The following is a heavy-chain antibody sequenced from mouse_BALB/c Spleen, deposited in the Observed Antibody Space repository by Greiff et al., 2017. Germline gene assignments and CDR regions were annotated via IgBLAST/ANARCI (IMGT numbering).Heavy chain of an antibody. Sequence: EVMLVESGPSLVKPSQTLSLTCSVTGDSITSGYWNWIRKFPGNKLEYMGYISYSGSTYYNPSLKSRISITRDTSKNQYYLQLNSVTTEDTATYYCARYPIYDGYYDYAMDYWGQGTSVTVSS. D-gene: IGHD2-3*01. CDR1: GDSITSGY. CDR2: ISYSGST. V-gene: IGHV3-8*02. J-gene: IGHJ4*01. CDR3: ARYPIYDGYYDYAMDY.